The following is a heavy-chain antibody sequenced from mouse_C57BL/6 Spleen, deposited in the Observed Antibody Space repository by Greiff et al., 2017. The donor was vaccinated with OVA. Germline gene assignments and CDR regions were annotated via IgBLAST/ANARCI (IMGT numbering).Heavy chain of an antibody. J-gene: IGHJ2*01. V-gene: IGHV1-62-2*01. D-gene: IGHD2-3*01. CDR3: ARHEEDGYYVSYYFDY. CDR1: GYTFTEYT. CDR2: FYPGSGSI. Sequence: QVHVKQSGAELVKPGASVKLSCKASGYTFTEYTIHWVKQRSGQGLEWIGWFYPGSGSIKYNEKFKDKATLTADKSSSTVYMELSRLTSEDSAVYFCARHEEDGYYVSYYFDYWGQGTTLTVSS.